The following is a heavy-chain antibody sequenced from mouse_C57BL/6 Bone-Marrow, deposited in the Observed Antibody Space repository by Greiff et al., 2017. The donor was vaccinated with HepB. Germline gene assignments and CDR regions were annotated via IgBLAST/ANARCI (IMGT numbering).Heavy chain of an antibody. CDR3: ARSGYYGSSYLYWYFDV. Sequence: QVQLQQSGAELARPGASVKLSCKASGYTFTSYGISWVKQRTGQGLEWIGEIYPRSGNTYYNEKFKGKATLTADKSSSTAYMELRSLTSEDSAVYFCARSGYYGSSYLYWYFDVWGTGTTVTVSS. D-gene: IGHD1-1*01. CDR2: IYPRSGNT. CDR1: GYTFTSYG. V-gene: IGHV1-81*01. J-gene: IGHJ1*03.